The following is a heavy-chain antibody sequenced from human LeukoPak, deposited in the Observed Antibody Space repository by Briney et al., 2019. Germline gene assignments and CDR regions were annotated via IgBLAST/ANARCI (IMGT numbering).Heavy chain of an antibody. CDR1: GYSISSGYY. D-gene: IGHD4-11*01. J-gene: IGHJ4*02. CDR2: VFHTGSS. V-gene: IGHV4-38-2*01. Sequence: SETLSLTCAVSGYSISSGYYWGWIRQPPGKGPEWIGSVFHTGSSYYIPSLKSRVTISVDTSKNQFSLEVSSVTAADTAIYYCARGISTTGHDYWGPGTLVTASS. CDR3: ARGISTTGHDY.